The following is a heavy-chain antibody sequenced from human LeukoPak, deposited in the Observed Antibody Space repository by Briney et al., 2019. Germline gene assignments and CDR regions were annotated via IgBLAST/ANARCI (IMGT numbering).Heavy chain of an antibody. CDR2: MYYSGTI. V-gene: IGHV4-59*01. Sequence: SETLSLTCTVSGGSISSYYWSWIRQPPGKGLEWIGYMYYSGTINYNPSLKSRVTISVDTSKNQFSLKLSSVTPADTAMYYCARAWASDYFDYWGQGTLVTVSS. J-gene: IGHJ4*02. CDR3: ARAWASDYFDY. CDR1: GGSISSYY.